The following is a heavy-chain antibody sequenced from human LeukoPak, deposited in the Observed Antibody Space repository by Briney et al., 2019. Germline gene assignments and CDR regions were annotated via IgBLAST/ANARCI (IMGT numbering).Heavy chain of an antibody. CDR3: TTPNERNSFDP. CDR2: IKAKGYGHAT. D-gene: IGHD2-8*01. Sequence: REPLRLSCAASGFTFSDSAIHWVRQASGKGLEWVGRIKAKGYGHATAYAASVKGRFTLSRDDSRNTAYLQMDSLKTEDTALYYCTTPNERNSFDPWGQGPLVTVSS. J-gene: IGHJ5*02. CDR1: GFTFSDSA. V-gene: IGHV3-73*01.